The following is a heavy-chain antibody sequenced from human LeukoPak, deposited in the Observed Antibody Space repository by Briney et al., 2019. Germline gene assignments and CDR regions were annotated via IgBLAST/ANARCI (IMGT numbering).Heavy chain of an antibody. Sequence: GSLRLSCAASGFTLSNHWITWVRQVPGRGPEWVANVNRDGSETYYLDSVKGRFTISKDNAKNSLYLQMNSLRAEDTALYHCARNNGMDVWGQGTTVIVSS. CDR2: VNRDGSET. J-gene: IGHJ6*02. V-gene: IGHV3-7*03. CDR3: ARNNGMDV. CDR1: GFTLSNHW.